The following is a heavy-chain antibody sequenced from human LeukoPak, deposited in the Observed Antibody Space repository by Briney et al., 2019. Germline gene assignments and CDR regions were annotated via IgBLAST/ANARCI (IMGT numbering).Heavy chain of an antibody. Sequence: SETLSLTCTVSGGSISSGSYYWSWIRQPAGKGLEWIGRIYTSGSTNYNPSLKSRVTISVDTSKNQFSLKLSSVTAADTAVYYCARIRYFDWLSRFDDAFDFWGQGTMVTVSS. CDR1: GGSISSGSYY. V-gene: IGHV4-61*02. J-gene: IGHJ3*01. CDR3: ARIRYFDWLSRFDDAFDF. CDR2: IYTSGST. D-gene: IGHD3-9*01.